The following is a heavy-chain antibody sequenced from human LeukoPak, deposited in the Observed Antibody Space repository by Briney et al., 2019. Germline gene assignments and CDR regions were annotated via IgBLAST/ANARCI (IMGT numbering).Heavy chain of an antibody. V-gene: IGHV3-53*01. J-gene: IGHJ3*02. CDR2: IYSGGNT. CDR3: ARSTPVPGVATFDI. CDR1: GFSVSSNY. Sequence: GGSLRLSCVASGFSVSSNYMNWVREAPGKGLEWVSGIYSGGNTNFADSVRGRFTISRDDSKNTLFPQMNSLRAEDSAVYYCARSTPVPGVATFDIWGQGTMVTVSS. D-gene: IGHD2-2*01.